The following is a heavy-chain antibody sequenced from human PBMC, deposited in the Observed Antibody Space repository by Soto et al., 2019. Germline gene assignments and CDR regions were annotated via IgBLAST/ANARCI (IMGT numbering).Heavy chain of an antibody. D-gene: IGHD6-13*01. CDR1: GFTFSSYA. CDR2: ISYDGSNK. Sequence: QVQLVESGGGVVQPGRSLRLSCAASGFTFSSYAMHWVRQAPGKGLEWVAVISYDGSNKYYADSVKGRFTISRDNSKNTLYLQMNSLRAEATAVYYCARDRIYSSSWHDYWGQGTLVTVSS. J-gene: IGHJ4*02. V-gene: IGHV3-30-3*01. CDR3: ARDRIYSSSWHDY.